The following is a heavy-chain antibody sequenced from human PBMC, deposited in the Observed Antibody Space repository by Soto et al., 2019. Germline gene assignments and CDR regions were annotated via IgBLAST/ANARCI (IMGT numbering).Heavy chain of an antibody. CDR2: FDPEDGET. Sequence: ASVKVSCKVSGYTLTELSMHWVRQAPGKGLEWMGGFDPEDGETIYAQKVQGRVTMTEDTSTDTAYMELSSLRSEDTAVYYCAARPMIRRGYSGYDSLDYWGQGTLVTVSS. D-gene: IGHD5-12*01. CDR3: AARPMIRRGYSGYDSLDY. J-gene: IGHJ4*02. V-gene: IGHV1-24*01. CDR1: GYTLTELS.